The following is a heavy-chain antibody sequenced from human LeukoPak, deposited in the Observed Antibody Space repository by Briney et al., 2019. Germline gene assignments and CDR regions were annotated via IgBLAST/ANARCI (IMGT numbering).Heavy chain of an antibody. CDR3: VRDSPSSELDLDY. J-gene: IGHJ4*02. CDR2: ITPNGGT. V-gene: IGHV1-2*02. Sequence: ASVKVSCKASGYTFTDYYMHWVRQAPGQGLEWMGWITPNGGTNYAQKFQDRVTMGRDTSISTAYMELSRLRSDDTAVYYCVRDSPSSELDLDYWGQGSLVTVSS. D-gene: IGHD1-1*01. CDR1: GYTFTDYY.